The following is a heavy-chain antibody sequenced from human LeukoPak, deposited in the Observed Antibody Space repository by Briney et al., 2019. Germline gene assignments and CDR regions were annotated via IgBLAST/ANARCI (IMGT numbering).Heavy chain of an antibody. D-gene: IGHD6-13*01. CDR2: ISSSGSTI. V-gene: IGHV3-11*01. Sequence: PGGSLRLSCEASGFTFSDYYMSWIRQAPGKGLEWVSYISSSGSTIYYADSVKGRFTIPRDNAKNSLYLQMNSLRAEDTAVYYCAREVIEAAAGIILNWFDPWGQGTLVTVSS. J-gene: IGHJ5*02. CDR3: AREVIEAAAGIILNWFDP. CDR1: GFTFSDYY.